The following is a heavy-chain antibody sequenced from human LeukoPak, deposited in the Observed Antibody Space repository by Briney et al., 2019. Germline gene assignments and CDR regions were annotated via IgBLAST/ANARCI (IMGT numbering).Heavy chain of an antibody. CDR1: GSTFSTYA. Sequence: GGSLRLSCAASGSTFSTYAMSWVRQAPGMGLEWVSGISGSGTSTYYADSVKGRFTVSRDNSKNTLFLQMNSLRTEDTAVYYCAKHCYENSGYIDHWGQGALVTVSS. CDR3: AKHCYENSGYIDH. J-gene: IGHJ5*02. D-gene: IGHD3-22*01. CDR2: ISGSGTST. V-gene: IGHV3-23*01.